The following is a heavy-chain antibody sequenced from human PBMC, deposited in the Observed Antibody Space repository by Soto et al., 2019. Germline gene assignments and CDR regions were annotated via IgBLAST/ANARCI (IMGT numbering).Heavy chain of an antibody. Sequence: QVQLVQSGAEVKKPGASVKVSCKASGYTFTSYGISWVRQAPRQGLEWMGWISAYNGNTNYAQKLQXXXTXXTNTSTRTAYMELRSLRSDDTAVYYCARVGSALGYWGQGTLVTVSS. CDR2: ISAYNGNT. CDR1: GYTFTSYG. D-gene: IGHD3-10*01. J-gene: IGHJ4*02. CDR3: ARVGSALGY. V-gene: IGHV1-18*01.